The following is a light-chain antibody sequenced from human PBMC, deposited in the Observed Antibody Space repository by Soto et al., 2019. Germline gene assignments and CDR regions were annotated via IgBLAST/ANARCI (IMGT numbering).Light chain of an antibody. CDR3: QSYDSSLSGSWV. CDR2: GNS. CDR1: SSNNGAGYE. Sequence: QSVVTQPPSVSGAPGQRVTISCTGSSSNNGAGYEVHWYQQLPGTAPKLLIYGNSNRPSGVPDRFSGSKSGTSASLAITGLQAEDEADYYCQSYDSSLSGSWVFGTGTKVTVL. V-gene: IGLV1-40*01. J-gene: IGLJ1*01.